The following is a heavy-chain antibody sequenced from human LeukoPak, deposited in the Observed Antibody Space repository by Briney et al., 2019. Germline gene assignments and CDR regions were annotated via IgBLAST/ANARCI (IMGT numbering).Heavy chain of an antibody. CDR2: IYWDDDK. D-gene: IGHD3-10*01. CDR3: AHRHGYYGSGSYPY. V-gene: IGHV2-5*08. J-gene: IGHJ4*02. Sequence: TLSLTCTVSGDSISSSYWSWIRQPPGKALEWLALIYWDDDKRYSPSLKSRLTITKDTSKNQVVLTMTNMDPVDTATYYCAHRHGYYGSGSYPYWGQGTLVTVSS. CDR1: GDSISSSYW.